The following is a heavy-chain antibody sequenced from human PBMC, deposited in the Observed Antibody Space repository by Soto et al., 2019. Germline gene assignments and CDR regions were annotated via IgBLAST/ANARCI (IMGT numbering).Heavy chain of an antibody. Sequence: ASVKVSCKASGYTFTSYDINWVRQATGQGLEWMGWMNPNSGNTGYAQKFQGRVTMTRNTSISTAYMELSSLRSEDTAVYYCASPARNYDFWSGYSFDIWGQGTRVTVSS. CDR3: ASPARNYDFWSGYSFDI. D-gene: IGHD3-3*01. V-gene: IGHV1-8*01. CDR1: GYTFTSYD. J-gene: IGHJ3*02. CDR2: MNPNSGNT.